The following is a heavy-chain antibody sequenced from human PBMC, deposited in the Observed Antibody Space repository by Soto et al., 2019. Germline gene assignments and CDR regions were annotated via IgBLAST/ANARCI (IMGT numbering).Heavy chain of an antibody. CDR2: INPSGGST. V-gene: IGHV1-46*03. CDR3: ARDAVIAAHVPFYYMDV. J-gene: IGHJ6*03. D-gene: IGHD6-13*01. CDR1: GYTFTSYY. Sequence: ASVKVSCKASGYTFTSYYMHWVRQAPGQGLEWMGIINPSGGSTSYAQKFQGRVTMTRDTSTSTVYMELSSLRSEDTAVYYCARDAVIAAHVPFYYMDVWGKGTTVTVSS.